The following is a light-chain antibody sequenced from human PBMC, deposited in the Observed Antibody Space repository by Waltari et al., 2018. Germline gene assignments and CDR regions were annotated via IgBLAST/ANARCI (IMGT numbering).Light chain of an antibody. CDR3: NSRDSNGNPFV. V-gene: IGLV3-19*01. CDR2: GKN. J-gene: IGLJ1*01. Sequence: SSELTQDPAVSVALGQTVRITCQGDSSRYYYANWYRQNPGQAPLLSMYGKNNRPSGIPDRFSGSYSGDTASLTITGAQAEDEADYYCNSRDSNGNPFVFGPATKVTVL. CDR1: SSRYYY.